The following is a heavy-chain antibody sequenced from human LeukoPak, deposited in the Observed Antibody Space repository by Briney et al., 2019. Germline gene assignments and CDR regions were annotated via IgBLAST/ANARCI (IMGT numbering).Heavy chain of an antibody. CDR3: ARDKGSGSYPMYYFDY. V-gene: IGHV3-7*01. CDR2: IKQGGSEK. J-gene: IGHJ4*02. D-gene: IGHD3-10*01. CDR1: GFTFSSYW. Sequence: GGSLRLSCAASGFTFSSYWMSWVRQAPGKGLEWVANIKQGGSEKYYVDSVKGRFTASRDNAKNSLYLQMNSLRAEDTAVYYCARDKGSGSYPMYYFDYWGQGTLVTVSS.